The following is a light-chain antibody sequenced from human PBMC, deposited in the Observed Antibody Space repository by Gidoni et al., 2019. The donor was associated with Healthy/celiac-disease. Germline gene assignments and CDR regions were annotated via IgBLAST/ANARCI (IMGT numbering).Light chain of an antibody. CDR1: QSLSSY. CDR3: QQSYSTPYT. V-gene: IGKV1-39*01. J-gene: IGKJ2*01. CDR2: AAS. Sequence: DIQLTQSPSSLSASVGDRVTITCRASQSLSSYLNWYQQKPGKAPKLLMYAASSLQSGVPSRFSGSGSGTDITLTISSLQPEDFATYYCQQSYSTPYTFGQGTKLEIK.